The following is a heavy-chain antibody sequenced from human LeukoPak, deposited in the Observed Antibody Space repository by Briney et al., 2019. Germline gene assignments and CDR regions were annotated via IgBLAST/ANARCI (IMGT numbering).Heavy chain of an antibody. D-gene: IGHD6-13*01. CDR1: GFTFSSYR. CDR3: ARGEGIAAAAYFDY. CDR2: ISSSSSYI. V-gene: IGHV3-21*06. Sequence: RGSLRLSCAASGFTFSSYRMNWVRQAPGKGLEWVSSISSSSSYIYYADSVKGRFTISRDNAKNLLYLQMNSLRAEDTAVYYCARGEGIAAAAYFDYWGQGTLVTVSS. J-gene: IGHJ4*02.